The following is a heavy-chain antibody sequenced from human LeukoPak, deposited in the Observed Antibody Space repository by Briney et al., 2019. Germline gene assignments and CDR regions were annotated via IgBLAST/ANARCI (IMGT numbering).Heavy chain of an antibody. V-gene: IGHV3-53*01. D-gene: IGHD1-26*01. Sequence: GGSLRLSCAASGFTVSSNYMSWVRQAPGKGLEWVSVIYSGGSTYYADSAKGRFTISRDNSKNTLYLQMNSLRAEDTAVYYCARATSRRSFDYWGQGTLVTVSS. CDR2: IYSGGST. J-gene: IGHJ4*02. CDR1: GFTVSSNY. CDR3: ARATSRRSFDY.